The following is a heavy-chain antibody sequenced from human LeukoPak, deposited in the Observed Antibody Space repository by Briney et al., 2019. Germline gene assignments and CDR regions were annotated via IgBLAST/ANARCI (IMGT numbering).Heavy chain of an antibody. CDR1: GFTFSSFG. Sequence: GGSLRLSCAVSGFTFSSFGMHWVRQAPGKGLEWVAVISYDGSDKYYADSVKGRFTISRDNSKNTLYLQMNSLRAEDTAVYFCAKVQWSSSGSFDYWGQGALDTVSS. J-gene: IGHJ4*02. CDR2: ISYDGSDK. V-gene: IGHV3-30*18. D-gene: IGHD6-19*01. CDR3: AKVQWSSSGSFDY.